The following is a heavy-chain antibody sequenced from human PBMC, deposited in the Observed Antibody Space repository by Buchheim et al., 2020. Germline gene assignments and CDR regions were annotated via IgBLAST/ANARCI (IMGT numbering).Heavy chain of an antibody. J-gene: IGHJ3*02. CDR1: GYTFTGYY. D-gene: IGHD3-22*01. CDR2: INPNSGGT. CDR3: ARDTDYYDSSGYYSRVAFDI. V-gene: IGHV1-2*02. Sequence: QVQLVQSGAEVKKPGASVKVSCKASGYTFTGYYMHWVRQAPGQGHEWMGWINPNSGGTNYEQKFQGRVTMSRDTTNSTDYMELSRLRSDDTAVYYCARDTDYYDSSGYYSRVAFDIWGQGT.